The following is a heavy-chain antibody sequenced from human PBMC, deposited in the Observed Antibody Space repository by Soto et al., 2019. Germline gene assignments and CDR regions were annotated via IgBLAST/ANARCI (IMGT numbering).Heavy chain of an antibody. CDR3: ARGGYYGSTSEREIDY. D-gene: IGHD2-2*01. CDR2: ISRGGST. J-gene: IGHJ4*02. CDR1: GFTVSSNY. Sequence: EVQLVESGGGLVQPGGSLRLSCAASGFTVSSNYMSWVRQAPGKGLEWVSVISRGGSTYYADSVKGRFTISRDNSKNSLYLKMKSLRSEETVVYYCARGGYYGSTSEREIDYWGQGTLVTVSS. V-gene: IGHV3-66*01.